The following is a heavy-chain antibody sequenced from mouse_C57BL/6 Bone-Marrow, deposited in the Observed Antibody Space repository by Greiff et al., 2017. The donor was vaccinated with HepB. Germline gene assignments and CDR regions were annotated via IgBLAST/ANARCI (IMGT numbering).Heavy chain of an antibody. J-gene: IGHJ4*01. Sequence: EVKVVESGGGLVKPGGSLKLSCAASGFTFSDYGMHWVRQAPEKGLEWVAYISSGSSTIYYADTVKGRFTISRDNAKNTLFLQMTSLRSEDTAMYYCARGVTTVVAKYYYAMDYWGQGTSVTVSS. CDR2: ISSGSSTI. V-gene: IGHV5-17*01. CDR1: GFTFSDYG. CDR3: ARGVTTVVAKYYYAMDY. D-gene: IGHD1-1*01.